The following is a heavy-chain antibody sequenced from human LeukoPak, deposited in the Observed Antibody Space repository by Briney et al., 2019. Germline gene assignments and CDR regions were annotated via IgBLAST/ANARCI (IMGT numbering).Heavy chain of an antibody. CDR1: GGTFSNYA. Sequence: GAPVKVSCKASGGTFSNYAISWVRQAPGQGREWMGRLIPIFGTTNYAQKFQGRVTITTDESTSTAYMELSSLRSEDTAVYYCARGGQANYYDTSGYYLYYYWGHRTLVTVSS. V-gene: IGHV1-69*05. J-gene: IGHJ4*01. CDR2: LIPIFGTT. CDR3: ARGGQANYYDTSGYYLYYY. D-gene: IGHD3-22*01.